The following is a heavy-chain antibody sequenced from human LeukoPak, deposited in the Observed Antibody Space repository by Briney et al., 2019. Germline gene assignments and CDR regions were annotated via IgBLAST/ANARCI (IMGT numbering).Heavy chain of an antibody. CDR3: ARRRGLSVWYFDL. V-gene: IGHV3-23*01. J-gene: IGHJ2*01. Sequence: GGSLRLSCAASGFTFSSYAMSWVRQAPGKGLEWVSAISGSGGSTYYADSVKGRFTISRDNSKNTLYLQMNSLRAEDTAVYYCARRRGLSVWYFDLWGRGTLVTVSS. CDR1: GFTFSSYA. D-gene: IGHD2-15*01. CDR2: ISGSGGST.